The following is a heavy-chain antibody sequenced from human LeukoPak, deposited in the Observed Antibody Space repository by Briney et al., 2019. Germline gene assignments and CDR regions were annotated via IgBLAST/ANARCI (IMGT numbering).Heavy chain of an antibody. Sequence: ASVKVSCKASGYTFTSYYMHWVRQAPGQGLEWMGIINPSGGSTSYAQKFQGRVTMTRDMSTSTDYMELSSLRSEDTAVYYCAREAMVRGPFDYWGQGTLVTVSS. CDR3: AREAMVRGPFDY. D-gene: IGHD3-10*01. J-gene: IGHJ4*02. V-gene: IGHV1-46*01. CDR1: GYTFTSYY. CDR2: INPSGGST.